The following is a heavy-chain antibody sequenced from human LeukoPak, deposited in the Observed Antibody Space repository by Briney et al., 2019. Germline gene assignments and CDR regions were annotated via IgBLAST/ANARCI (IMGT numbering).Heavy chain of an antibody. Sequence: PWESLSLTFAVFGGSLIVYNWSWIPNPPGKGLEWIGEINHSGSTNSNPPLKSRVTISVDTSKNQFSLKLSSVTAADTAVYYCARGGLGMRLSVWDYYYYGMDVWGQGTTVTVSS. V-gene: IGHV4-34*01. J-gene: IGHJ6*02. CDR3: ARGGLGMRLSVWDYYYYGMDV. CDR2: INHSGST. D-gene: IGHD6-19*01. CDR1: GGSLIVYN.